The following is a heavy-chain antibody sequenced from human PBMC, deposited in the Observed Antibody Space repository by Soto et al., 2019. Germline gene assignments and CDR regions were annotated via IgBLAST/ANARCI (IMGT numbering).Heavy chain of an antibody. CDR1: GFSFSTSA. J-gene: IGHJ4*02. CDR3: AKIRGYTYGQYYFDY. Sequence: LRLSCAAPGFSFSTSAMTWVRQAPGKGLEWVSGITGSGHSTYYADSLEGRLTISRDNSKNTLYLQIHSLRAEDTATYFCAKIRGYTYGQYYFDYWGQGTLVTVSS. D-gene: IGHD5-18*01. CDR2: ITGSGHST. V-gene: IGHV3-23*01.